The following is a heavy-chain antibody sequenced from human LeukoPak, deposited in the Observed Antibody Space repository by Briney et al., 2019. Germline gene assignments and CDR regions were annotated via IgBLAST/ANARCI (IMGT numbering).Heavy chain of an antibody. Sequence: GGSLRLSCAASGFIFSSYTMSWVRQAPGKGLEWVSSISSSNTYIYYADSVKGRFTISRDNTKNSLYLQMNSLRAEDTAVYYCARDAADYNDTSGYYDGFDIWGQGTMVTVSS. CDR1: GFIFSSYT. CDR2: ISSSNTYI. CDR3: ARDAADYNDTSGYYDGFDI. D-gene: IGHD3-22*01. J-gene: IGHJ3*02. V-gene: IGHV3-21*04.